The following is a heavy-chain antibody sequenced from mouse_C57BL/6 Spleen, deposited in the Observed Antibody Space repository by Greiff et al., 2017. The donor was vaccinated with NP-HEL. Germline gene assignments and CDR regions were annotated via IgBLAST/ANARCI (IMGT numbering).Heavy chain of an antibody. CDR1: GFTFSSYG. J-gene: IGHJ1*03. V-gene: IGHV5-6*02. CDR2: ISSGGSYT. D-gene: IGHD2-2*01. CDR3: ARRRLPWYFDV. Sequence: EVKLVESGGDLVKPGGSLTLSCAASGFTFSSYGMSWVRQTPDKRLEWVATISSGGSYTYYPDSVKGRFTISRDNAKNTLYLQMSSLKSEDTAMYYCARRRLPWYFDVWGTGTTVTVSS.